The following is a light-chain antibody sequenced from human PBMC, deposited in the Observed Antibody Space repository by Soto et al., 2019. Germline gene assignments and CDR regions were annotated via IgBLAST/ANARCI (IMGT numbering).Light chain of an antibody. CDR1: SSDVGGYNY. CDR3: RSYTRSATWV. J-gene: IGLJ3*02. V-gene: IGLV2-14*01. CDR2: EVS. Sequence: QSALTQPASVSGSPGQSITISCTGTSSDVGGYNYVSWYQQHPGKAPKLMVYEVSNRPSGVSNRFSGFKSGNTASLTISGLPTEDEADYYCRSYTRSATWVFGGGTKLTVL.